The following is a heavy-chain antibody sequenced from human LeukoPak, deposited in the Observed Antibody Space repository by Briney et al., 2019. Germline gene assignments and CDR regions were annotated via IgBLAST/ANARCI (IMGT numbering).Heavy chain of an antibody. CDR2: ISWNSGSI. CDR1: GFTFDDYA. V-gene: IGHV3-9*01. CDR3: ARGARRWLQSNYFDY. J-gene: IGHJ4*02. Sequence: GRSLRLSCAASGFTFDDYAMHWVRQAPGKGLEWVSHISWNSGSITYADSVKGRFTISRDNAKNSLYLQMNSLRAEDTAVYYCARGARRWLQSNYFDYWGQGTLVTVSS. D-gene: IGHD5-24*01.